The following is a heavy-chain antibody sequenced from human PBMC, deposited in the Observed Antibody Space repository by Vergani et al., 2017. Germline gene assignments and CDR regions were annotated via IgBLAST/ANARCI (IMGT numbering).Heavy chain of an antibody. CDR3: ARRSSGYYGDAFDI. J-gene: IGHJ3*02. D-gene: IGHD3-22*01. CDR1: GGTFSSYA. CDR2: IIPIFGIA. V-gene: IGHV1-69*17. Sequence: QVQLVQSGAEVKKPGSSVKVSCKASGGTFSSYAISWVRKAPGQGLEWMGGIIPIFGIANYAQKFQGRVTITADTSTSTAYMELSSLRSEDTAVYYCARRSSGYYGDAFDIWGQGTMVTVSS.